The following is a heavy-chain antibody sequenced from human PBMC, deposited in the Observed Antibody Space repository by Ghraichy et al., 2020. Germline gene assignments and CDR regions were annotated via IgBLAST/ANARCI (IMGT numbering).Heavy chain of an antibody. D-gene: IGHD2-2*02. Sequence: SQTLSLTCTVSGVSISSSSYYWGWIRQPPGKGLEWIGSIYYSGSTYYNPSLKSRVTISVDTSKNQFSLKLSSVTAADTAVYYCARLGYSVVPAAISHFDYWGQGTLVTVSS. V-gene: IGHV4-39*01. J-gene: IGHJ4*02. CDR1: GVSISSSSYY. CDR3: ARLGYSVVPAAISHFDY. CDR2: IYYSGST.